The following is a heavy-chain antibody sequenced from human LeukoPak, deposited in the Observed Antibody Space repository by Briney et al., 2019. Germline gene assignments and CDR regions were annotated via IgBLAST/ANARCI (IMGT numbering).Heavy chain of an antibody. V-gene: IGHV4-4*07. D-gene: IGHD3-22*01. J-gene: IGHJ4*02. Sequence: PSETLSLTCSVSGGSISSYFWSWIRQPAGKGLEWIGRMYTSGTTNYNPSLKSRVTMLIDTSKNQFSLKLSSVTAADSAMYYCARGDYYDDFWGQGTLVTVSS. CDR1: GGSISSYF. CDR2: MYTSGTT. CDR3: ARGDYYDDF.